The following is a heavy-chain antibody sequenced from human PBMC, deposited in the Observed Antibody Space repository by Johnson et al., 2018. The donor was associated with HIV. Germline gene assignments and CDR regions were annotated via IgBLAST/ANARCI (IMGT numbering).Heavy chain of an antibody. CDR1: GFIFSSYG. CDR2: IWYDGSNK. CDR3: AKEQLLRAFDI. J-gene: IGHJ3*02. Sequence: QVQLVESGGGVVQTGRSLRLSCAASGFIFSSYGMHWVRQAPGKGLEWVAVIWYDGSNKYYADSVKGRFTIPRDNSKNTLYLQMNSLRAEDTAVYYCAKEQLLRAFDIWGQGTMVTVSS. D-gene: IGHD2-15*01. V-gene: IGHV3-33*06.